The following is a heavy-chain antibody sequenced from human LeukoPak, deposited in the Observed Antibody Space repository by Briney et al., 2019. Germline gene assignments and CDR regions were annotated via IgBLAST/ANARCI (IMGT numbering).Heavy chain of an antibody. D-gene: IGHD2-15*01. CDR1: GGTFSSYA. V-gene: IGHV1-69*04. CDR3: AREIKPGYCSGCSCYNHYFYYYGMDG. J-gene: IGHJ6*02. Sequence: SVKVSCKASGGTFSSYAISWVRQAPGQGLEWMGRIIPILGIANYAQKFQGRVTITADKSTSTAYMELSSLRSEDTAVYYCAREIKPGYCSGCSCYNHYFYYYGMDGWGQGTTVTVSS. CDR2: IIPILGIA.